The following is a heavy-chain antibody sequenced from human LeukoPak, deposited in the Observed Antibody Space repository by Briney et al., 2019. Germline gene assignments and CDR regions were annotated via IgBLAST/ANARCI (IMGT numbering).Heavy chain of an antibody. CDR1: GDSISSYY. V-gene: IGHV4-4*07. J-gene: IGHJ4*02. CDR3: ARGPPPDLDY. Sequence: TSETLSLTCTVSGDSISSYYWSWIRQPAGKGLEWIGRIHPSGSTNYNPSLKSRVTLSVDTSKNEFSLKLSSVTAADTAVYYCARGPPPDLDYWGRGTLVTVSS. CDR2: IHPSGST.